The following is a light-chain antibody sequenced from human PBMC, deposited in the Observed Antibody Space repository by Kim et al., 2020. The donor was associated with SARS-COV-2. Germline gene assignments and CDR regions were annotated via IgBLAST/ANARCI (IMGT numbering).Light chain of an antibody. V-gene: IGLV1-47*01. CDR2: RND. Sequence: QSVLTQPPSASGTPGQRVTISCSGSNSAIENHFVFWYQQLPGTAPKVLIYRNDLRPSGVPDRFSGSKSGTSASLAISGLRSEDEALYYCAAWDDSLGGWVFCGGTQLTVL. CDR3: AAWDDSLGGWV. J-gene: IGLJ3*02. CDR1: NSAIENHF.